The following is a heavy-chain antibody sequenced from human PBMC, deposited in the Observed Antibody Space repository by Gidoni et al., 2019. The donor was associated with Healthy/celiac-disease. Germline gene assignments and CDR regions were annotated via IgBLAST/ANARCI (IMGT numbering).Heavy chain of an antibody. CDR3: AKAPAAATDY. J-gene: IGHJ4*02. V-gene: IGHV3-30*18. D-gene: IGHD6-13*01. CDR1: RFTFSSYG. Sequence: QVQLVESGGGVVQPGRSLRLSCAASRFTFSSYGMHWVRQAPGKGLEWVAVKSYDGSNKYYADSVKGRFTISRDNSKNTLYLQMNSLRAEDTAVYYCAKAPAAATDYWGQGTLVTVSS. CDR2: KSYDGSNK.